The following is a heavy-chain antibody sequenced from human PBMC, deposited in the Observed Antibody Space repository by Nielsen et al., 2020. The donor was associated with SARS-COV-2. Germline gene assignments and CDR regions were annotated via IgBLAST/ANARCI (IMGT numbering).Heavy chain of an antibody. CDR1: GYSFPTYA. V-gene: IGHV7-4-1*01. CDR3: ARESELRGLDP. CDR2: LNTIPGNP. Sequence: ASVKVSCKASGYSFPTYALNWVRQAPGPRLEWMGWLNTIPGNPSYAQGFIGRYVFSLDTSVSTAYLQIHDLEAADTAVYYCARESELRGLDPWGQGTLVTVSS. J-gene: IGHJ5*02. D-gene: IGHD5-24*01.